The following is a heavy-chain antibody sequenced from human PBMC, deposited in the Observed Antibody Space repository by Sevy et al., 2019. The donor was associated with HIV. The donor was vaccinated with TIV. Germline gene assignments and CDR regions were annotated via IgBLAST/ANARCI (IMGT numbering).Heavy chain of an antibody. CDR2: IFYSGST. CDR1: GGSISSSNYY. CDR3: ARRSNNSGRYAFDF. D-gene: IGHD6-19*01. Sequence: SETLSLTCTVSGGSISSSNYYWGWIRQPPGKGLEWIGKIFYSGSTYYNPSLESRVTISIDTSNNQFSLKLNSVTAADTAVYYCARRSNNSGRYAFDFWGQGAQVTVSS. V-gene: IGHV4-39*01. J-gene: IGHJ4*02.